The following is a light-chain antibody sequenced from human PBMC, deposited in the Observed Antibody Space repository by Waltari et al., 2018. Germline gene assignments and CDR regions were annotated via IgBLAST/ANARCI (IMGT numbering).Light chain of an antibody. V-gene: IGKV3-20*01. J-gene: IGKJ1*01. Sequence: EIVLTQSPGTLSLSPGERVTLSCRASQSVNGRLVWYQQKPGQAPRLLIYGTSSRANGIPDRFSGSGSGTDFSLTISRLEPEDFAVYYCQQHGSLPATFGQGTKVEVK. CDR3: QQHGSLPAT. CDR2: GTS. CDR1: QSVNGR.